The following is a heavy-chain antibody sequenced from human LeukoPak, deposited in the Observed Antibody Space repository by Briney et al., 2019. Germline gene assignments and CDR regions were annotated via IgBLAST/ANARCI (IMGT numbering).Heavy chain of an antibody. D-gene: IGHD3-16*02. J-gene: IGHJ6*02. V-gene: IGHV1-46*01. CDR2: INPSGGST. CDR3: ARDRSRGPLSPPNYYYYGMDV. Sequence: ASVKVSCKASGYTFTSYYMHWVRQAPGQGLEWMGIINPSGGSTSYAQKFQGRVTMARDTSTSTVYMELSSLRSEDTAVYYCARDRSRGPLSPPNYYYYGMDVWGQGTTVTVSS. CDR1: GYTFTSYY.